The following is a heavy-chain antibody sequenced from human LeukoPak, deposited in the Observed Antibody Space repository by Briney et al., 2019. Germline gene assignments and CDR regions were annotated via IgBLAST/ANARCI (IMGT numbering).Heavy chain of an antibody. CDR2: IYYSGST. CDR1: GGSISSSSYY. Sequence: KSSGTLSLTCTVSGGSISSSSYYWGWIRQPPGKGLEWIGSIYYSGSTYYNPSLKSRVTISVDTSKNQFSLKLSSVTAADTAVYYCARDTATTISGWFDPWGQGTLVTVSS. J-gene: IGHJ5*02. CDR3: ARDTATTISGWFDP. D-gene: IGHD1-14*01. V-gene: IGHV4-39*07.